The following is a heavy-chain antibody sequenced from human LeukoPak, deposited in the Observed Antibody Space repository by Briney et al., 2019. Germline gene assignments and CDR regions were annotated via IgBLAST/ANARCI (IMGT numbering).Heavy chain of an antibody. CDR3: ARVVSPENWFDP. CDR1: GGTFSSYA. J-gene: IGHJ5*02. D-gene: IGHD5/OR15-5a*01. Sequence: SVKVSCKASGGTFSSYAISWVRQTPGQGLEWMGGIIPIFGTANYAQKFQGRVTITADESTSTAYMELSSLRSEDTAVYYCARVVSPENWFDPWGQGTLVTVSS. CDR2: IIPIFGTA. V-gene: IGHV1-69*13.